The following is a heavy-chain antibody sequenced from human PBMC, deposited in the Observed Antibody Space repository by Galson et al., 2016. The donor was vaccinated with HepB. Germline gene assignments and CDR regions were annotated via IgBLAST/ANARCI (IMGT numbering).Heavy chain of an antibody. CDR1: GDSVSSDSAA. CDR2: TYYRSKWYN. V-gene: IGHV6-1*01. J-gene: IGHJ4*02. Sequence: CAISGDSVSSDSAAWNWIRQSPSRGFEWLGRTYYRSKWYNDYAVSVKSRITINPDTSKNQFSLQLNSVTPEDTAVYFCARGTTAYFDYWGQGTLVTVSS. D-gene: IGHD1-1*01. CDR3: ARGTTAYFDY.